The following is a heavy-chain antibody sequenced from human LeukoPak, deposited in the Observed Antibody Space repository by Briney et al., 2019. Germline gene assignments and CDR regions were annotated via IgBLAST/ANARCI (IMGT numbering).Heavy chain of an antibody. J-gene: IGHJ4*02. V-gene: IGHV4-39*07. CDR2: IYYSGKT. CDR3: ARIRKREGEDY. Sequence: SETLSLTCTVSGGSISSSSDYWGWIRQSPGKGLEWIGSIYYSGKTYYNPSLKSRVTIYVDTSKNQFSLKLSSVTAADTAVYYCARIRKREGEDYWGQGTLVTVSS. CDR1: GGSISSSSDY. D-gene: IGHD1-26*01.